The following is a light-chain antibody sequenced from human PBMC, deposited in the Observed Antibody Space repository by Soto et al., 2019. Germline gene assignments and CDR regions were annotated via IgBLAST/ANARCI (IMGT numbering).Light chain of an antibody. J-gene: IGKJ1*01. Sequence: DIQLTQSPPTLSSSVGDRVTITCRASQSIRYYLAWYQQMPGKAPKLLIYGASSLQSGVPSRFSGSGSGTEITLTISSLQPDDFATYFCQHHNSYSQTFGQGTKRENK. CDR2: GAS. CDR3: QHHNSYSQT. V-gene: IGKV1-5*01. CDR1: QSIRYY.